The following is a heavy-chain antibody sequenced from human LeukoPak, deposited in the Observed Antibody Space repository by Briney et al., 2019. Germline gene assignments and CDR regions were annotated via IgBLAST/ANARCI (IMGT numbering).Heavy chain of an antibody. Sequence: ASVKLSCKPSGYTFTSYGISWVRQAPGHRLKWLRWISAYNGNTNYAQKLQGRVTMTTDTSTSTAYMELRSLRSDDTAVYYCARVLGYGFWSGYYSFRSGIDSPYYMDVWGKGTTVTVSS. J-gene: IGHJ6*03. CDR2: ISAYNGNT. D-gene: IGHD3-3*01. CDR1: GYTFTSYG. CDR3: ARVLGYGFWSGYYSFRSGIDSPYYMDV. V-gene: IGHV1-18*01.